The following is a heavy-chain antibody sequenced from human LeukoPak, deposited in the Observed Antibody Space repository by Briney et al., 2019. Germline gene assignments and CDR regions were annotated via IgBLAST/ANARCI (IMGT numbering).Heavy chain of an antibody. CDR3: ARVDYYGSGTCFDY. D-gene: IGHD3-10*01. J-gene: IGHJ4*02. CDR2: IYYSGST. V-gene: IGHV4-59*01. CDR1: GGSISSYY. Sequence: SETLSLTCTVSGGSISSYYWSWIRQPPGKGLEWIGYIYYSGSTNYNPSLKSRVTISVDTSKNQFSPKLSSVTAADTAVYYCARVDYYGSGTCFDYWGQGTLVTVSS.